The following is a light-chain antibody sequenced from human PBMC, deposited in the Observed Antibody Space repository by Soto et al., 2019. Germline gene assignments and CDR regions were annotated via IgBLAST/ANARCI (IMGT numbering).Light chain of an antibody. Sequence: EIVMTQSPATLSVSPGERVTLSCRASQSVFANLAWSQHQPGQAPRLLIYGASTRATGLPARFSGSGSGTDFTLTISSLQSEDFALYYCQQYNNWPYTFGQGTKLEIK. J-gene: IGKJ2*01. CDR2: GAS. CDR1: QSVFAN. V-gene: IGKV3-15*01. CDR3: QQYNNWPYT.